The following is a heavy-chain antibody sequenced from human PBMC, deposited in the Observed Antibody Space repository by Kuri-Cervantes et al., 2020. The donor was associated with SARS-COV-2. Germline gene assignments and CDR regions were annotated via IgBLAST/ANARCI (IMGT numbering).Heavy chain of an antibody. CDR3: ASEAIIVGATGDAFDI. CDR1: GFIFSDYY. D-gene: IGHD1-26*01. J-gene: IGHJ3*02. Sequence: GESLKISCTASGFIFSDYYMTWIRQAPGKGLEWVSNIGPSGTTKYYADSVKGRFTISRDNSKNTLYLQMNSLRAEDTAVYYCASEAIIVGATGDAFDIWGQGTMVTVSS. V-gene: IGHV3-11*04. CDR2: IGPSGTTK.